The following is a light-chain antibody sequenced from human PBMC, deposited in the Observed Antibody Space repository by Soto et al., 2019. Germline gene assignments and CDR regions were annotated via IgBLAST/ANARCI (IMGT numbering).Light chain of an antibody. CDR3: QQYGISPMP. CDR2: GAS. V-gene: IGKV3-20*01. Sequence: EIVLTQSPGTLSLSPGERATLSCRASQTVTSNYLAWYQKRPGQAPRLLIYGASSRATGIPDRFRGSGSGTDFTLTISRLEPEDFAVYYCQQYGISPMPFGQGTRLEIK. J-gene: IGKJ5*01. CDR1: QTVTSNY.